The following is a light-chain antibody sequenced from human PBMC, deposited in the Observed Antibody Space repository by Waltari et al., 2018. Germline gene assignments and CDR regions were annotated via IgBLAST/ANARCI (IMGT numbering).Light chain of an antibody. Sequence: EIVLTQSPGSLSSSPGERVTLSGRASQSVSRALAWYQQKPGQAPRLPIFGASNRATGIPDRFSGSGSETDFSLTISRLEPEDFAVYYCQHYVRLPATFGRGTKVEIK. CDR3: QHYVRLPAT. J-gene: IGKJ1*01. CDR1: QSVSRA. CDR2: GAS. V-gene: IGKV3-20*01.